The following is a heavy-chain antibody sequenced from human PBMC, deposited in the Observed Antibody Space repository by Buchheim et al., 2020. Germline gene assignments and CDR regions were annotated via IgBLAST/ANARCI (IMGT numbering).Heavy chain of an antibody. CDR2: VSASGDS. V-gene: IGHV4-59*12. D-gene: IGHD2-21*02. CDR3: ARDCGGDCYGHYYGLDV. CDR1: GGSITGSY. Sequence: QVQLQESGPGLVKPSETLSLTCNVSGGSITGSYWSWIRQPPGKGLEWIGYVSASGDSTYNPSLEGRVTMSVETSKNQFSLKLRSATAADTAIYYCARDCGGDCYGHYYGLDVWGQGTT. J-gene: IGHJ6*02.